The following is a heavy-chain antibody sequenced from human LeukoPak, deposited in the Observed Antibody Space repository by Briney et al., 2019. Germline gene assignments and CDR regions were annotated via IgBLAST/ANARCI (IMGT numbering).Heavy chain of an antibody. Sequence: SETLSLTCAVYGGSFSGYYWSWIRQPPGKGLEWVGEINHSGSTNYNPSLKSRVTISVDTSKNQFSLKLSSVTAADTAVYYCARGPRYVWGSYRFNNWFDPWGQGTLVTVSS. J-gene: IGHJ5*02. CDR1: GGSFSGYY. V-gene: IGHV4-34*01. CDR3: ARGPRYVWGSYRFNNWFDP. CDR2: INHSGST. D-gene: IGHD3-16*02.